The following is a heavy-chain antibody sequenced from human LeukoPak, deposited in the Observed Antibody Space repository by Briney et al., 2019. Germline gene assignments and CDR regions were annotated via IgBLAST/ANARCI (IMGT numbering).Heavy chain of an antibody. D-gene: IGHD3-10*01. Sequence: ASVKVSCKASGYTFTSYGISWVRQAPGQGLEWMGWISAYNGNTNYAQKLQGRVTMTTDTSTSTAYMELRSLRSDDTAVYYCARGRRNTMVRGVREGLYYFDYWGQGTLVTVSS. CDR2: ISAYNGNT. CDR1: GYTFTSYG. CDR3: ARGRRNTMVRGVREGLYYFDY. V-gene: IGHV1-18*01. J-gene: IGHJ4*02.